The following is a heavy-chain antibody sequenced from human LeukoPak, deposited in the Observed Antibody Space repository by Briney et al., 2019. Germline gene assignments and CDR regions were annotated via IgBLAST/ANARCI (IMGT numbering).Heavy chain of an antibody. J-gene: IGHJ4*02. V-gene: IGHV4-61*08. D-gene: IGHD1-26*01. Sequence: NPSETLSLTCTASGASVGSSGYNWSWIRPPPGLGLEWIGYIYYIRNTNYNPSLKSRVTMSLDPSKNQFSLKLNSVTAADTAVYYCARTQSQSGTYRYYFGYWGQGTLVTVSS. CDR2: IYYIRNT. CDR3: ARTQSQSGTYRYYFGY. CDR1: GASVGSSGYN.